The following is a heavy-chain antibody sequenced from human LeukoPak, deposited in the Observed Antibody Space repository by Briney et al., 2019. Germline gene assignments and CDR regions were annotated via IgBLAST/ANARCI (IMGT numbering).Heavy chain of an antibody. D-gene: IGHD6-19*01. Sequence: AASVKVSCKASGYTFTVYYMHWVRQAPGQGLEWMGWINPNSGGTNYAQKFQGRVTMTRDTSISTAYMELSRLRSDDTAVYYCARVLELGSGWPSFDYWGQGTLVTVSS. CDR2: INPNSGGT. CDR3: ARVLELGSGWPSFDY. J-gene: IGHJ4*02. V-gene: IGHV1-2*02. CDR1: GYTFTVYY.